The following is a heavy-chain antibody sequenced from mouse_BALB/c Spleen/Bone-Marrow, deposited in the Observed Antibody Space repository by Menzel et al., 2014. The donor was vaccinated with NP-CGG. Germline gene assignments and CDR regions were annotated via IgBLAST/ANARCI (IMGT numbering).Heavy chain of an antibody. CDR1: GFTFSDFY. CDR3: ARGELETGSFDY. Sequence: EVKLMESGGGLVQPGDSLRLSCATSGFTFSDFYMEWVRQPPGKRLEWIAASRNKAHDFTTEYSASVKGRLIVSRDTSQGIFYLQMNALRAEDTAIYYCARGELETGSFDYWGQGTTLTVSS. CDR2: SRNKAHDFTT. D-gene: IGHD4-1*01. V-gene: IGHV7-1*02. J-gene: IGHJ2*01.